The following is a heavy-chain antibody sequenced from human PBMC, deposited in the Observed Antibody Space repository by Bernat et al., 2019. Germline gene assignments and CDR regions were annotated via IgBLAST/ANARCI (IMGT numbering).Heavy chain of an antibody. V-gene: IGHV3-30-3*01. CDR3: ARAPGLSHPFDI. CDR1: GFTFSSYV. Sequence: QVQLVESGGGVVQPGRSLRLSCAASGFTFSSYVMHWVRQAPGKGLEWVAIMSYDGSNKYYADSVKGRFSISRDNSKNTLYLQMNSLRAEDTAVFYCARAPGLSHPFDIWGQGTMVTVSS. J-gene: IGHJ3*02. CDR2: MSYDGSNK.